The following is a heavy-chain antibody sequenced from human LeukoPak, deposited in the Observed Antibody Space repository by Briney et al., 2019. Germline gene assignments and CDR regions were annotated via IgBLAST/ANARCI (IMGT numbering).Heavy chain of an antibody. D-gene: IGHD3-3*01. Sequence: GGSLRLSCVASGFTFKSRNMNWVRQAPGKGLEWVSFTSGDSKVIYYADSVKGRFTISRDNAKNSLYLQMNSLRADDTAVYYCGRDGGVAYGLDVWGQGTTVTVSS. CDR2: TSGDSKVI. CDR3: GRDGGVAYGLDV. CDR1: GFTFKSRN. V-gene: IGHV3-48*01. J-gene: IGHJ6*02.